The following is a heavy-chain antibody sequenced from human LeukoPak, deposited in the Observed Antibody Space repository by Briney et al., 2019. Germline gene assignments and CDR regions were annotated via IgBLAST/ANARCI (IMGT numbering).Heavy chain of an antibody. CDR2: INSYSSLI. CDR3: ARDPERYLRTGKFDY. D-gene: IGHD5/OR15-5a*01. CDR1: VFTFSTSA. J-gene: IGHJ4*02. Sequence: PGGSLRLSCAASVFTFSTSAMNWVRQVPGKGLEWVSSINSYSSLIYYAASVRGRFTVSRDNARNSVFLQMNSLTAEDTAVYYCARDPERYLRTGKFDYWGQGTLVTVSS. V-gene: IGHV3-21*01.